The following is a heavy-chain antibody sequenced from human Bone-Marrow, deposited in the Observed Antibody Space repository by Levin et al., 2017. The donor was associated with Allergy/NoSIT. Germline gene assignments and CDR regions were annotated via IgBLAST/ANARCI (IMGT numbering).Heavy chain of an antibody. CDR2: IRTRTYGGTA. V-gene: IGHV3-49*03. J-gene: IGHJ5*02. D-gene: IGHD6-6*01. CDR1: GFTFGDYG. Sequence: SCKASGFTFGDYGMSWFRQAPGKGLEWVGFIRTRTYGGTAEYAASVKGRFIILRDDSKTIAYLQMNSLKTEDTAVYYCTRDGVRGSSSPYNWFDPWGQGTLVTVSS. CDR3: TRDGVRGSSSPYNWFDP.